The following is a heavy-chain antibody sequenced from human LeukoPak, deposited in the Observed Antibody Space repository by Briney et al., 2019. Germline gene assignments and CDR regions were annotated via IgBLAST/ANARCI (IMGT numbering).Heavy chain of an antibody. J-gene: IGHJ4*02. D-gene: IGHD3-16*02. Sequence: PGGSLRLSCAASGFTFSSYAMHWVRQAPGKGLEWVAVISYDGSNKYYADSVKGRFTISRDNSKNTLYLQMNSLRAEDTAVSYCARGYQGYTDYVWGSYRYTLFPFDYWGQGTLVTVSS. V-gene: IGHV3-30*04. CDR1: GFTFSSYA. CDR2: ISYDGSNK. CDR3: ARGYQGYTDYVWGSYRYTLFPFDY.